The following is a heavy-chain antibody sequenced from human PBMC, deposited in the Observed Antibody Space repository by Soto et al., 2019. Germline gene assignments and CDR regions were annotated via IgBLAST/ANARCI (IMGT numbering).Heavy chain of an antibody. CDR1: GFTFNTNS. D-gene: IGHD4-17*01. CDR3: ARAGGTTVTGLWHFDS. CDR2: IWYDGTQK. J-gene: IGHJ4*02. Sequence: QVQLEESGGGVVQPGRSLRLSCEASGFTFNTNSMHWVGQPQGKGLEWLAAIWYDGTQKYYADSVKGRFIISRDNSKKTLYLEMNSLRAEDTAVYYCARAGGTTVTGLWHFDSWGQGTLVTVSS. V-gene: IGHV3-33*01.